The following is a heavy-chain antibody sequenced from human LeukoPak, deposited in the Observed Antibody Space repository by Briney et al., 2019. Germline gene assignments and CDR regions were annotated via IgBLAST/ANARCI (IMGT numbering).Heavy chain of an antibody. V-gene: IGHV4-39*07. CDR1: GGSISSSSYY. CDR3: ARDGYIAAAGTHFDY. D-gene: IGHD6-13*01. J-gene: IGHJ4*02. CDR2: IYYSGST. Sequence: PSETLSLTCTVSGGSISSSSYYWGWIRQPPGKGLEWIGSIYYSGSTYYNPSLKSRVTISVDTSKNQFSLKLSSVTAADTAVYYCARDGYIAAAGTHFDYWGQGTLVTVSS.